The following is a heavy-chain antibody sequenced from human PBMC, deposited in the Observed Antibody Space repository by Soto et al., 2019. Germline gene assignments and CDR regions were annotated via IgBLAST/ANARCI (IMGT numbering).Heavy chain of an antibody. CDR1: GGSFSGYY. CDR2: INHSGST. Sequence: PSETLSLTCAVYGGSFSGYYWSWIRQPPGKGLEWIGEINHSGSTNYNPSLKSRVTISVDTSKNQFSLKLSSVTAADTAVYYCARVSRRHRYMDVWGKGTTVTVSS. CDR3: ARVSRRHRYMDV. J-gene: IGHJ6*03. V-gene: IGHV4-34*01.